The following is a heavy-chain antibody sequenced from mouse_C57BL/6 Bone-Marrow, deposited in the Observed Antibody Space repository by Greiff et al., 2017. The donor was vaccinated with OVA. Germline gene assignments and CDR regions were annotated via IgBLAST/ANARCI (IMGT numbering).Heavy chain of an antibody. CDR1: YTFTDYYM. Sequence: VHVKQSGPELVKPGASVKMSCKASGYTFTDYYMHWVKQKPGKGLEWIGEIYPGSGNTYYNEKFKGKATLTADKSSSTAYMELRSLTSEDSAVYFCARDYYGSSFYWYFDVWGTGTTVTVSS. CDR2: YPGSGNTY. CDR3: RDYYGSSFYWYFDV. D-gene: IGHD1-1*01. J-gene: IGHJ1*03. V-gene: IGHV1-83*01.